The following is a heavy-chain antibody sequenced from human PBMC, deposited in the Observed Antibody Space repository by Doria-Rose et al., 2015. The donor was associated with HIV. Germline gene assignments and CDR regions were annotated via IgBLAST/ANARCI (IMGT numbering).Heavy chain of an antibody. V-gene: IGHV4-30-4*01. Sequence: QVQLQESGPGLVRPSQTLSLTCTVSGDSISSGDSFWSWIRQPPGKGTEWIGYISASGTTYYYPSLRSRLTISLDASKNQFSLNLNSVTAADTAVYYCARARNYGFPHFFDFWGQGTLVTVSS. J-gene: IGHJ4*02. CDR1: GDSISSGDSF. CDR3: ARARNYGFPHFFDF. D-gene: IGHD3-10*01. CDR2: ISASGTT.